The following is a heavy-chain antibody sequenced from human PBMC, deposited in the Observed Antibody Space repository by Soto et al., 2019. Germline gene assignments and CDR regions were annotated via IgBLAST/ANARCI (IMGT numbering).Heavy chain of an antibody. Sequence: QVQLVQSGAEVKKPGSSVKVSCKASGGTFSSYAISWVRQAPGQVLEWMGGIIPIFGTANYAQKFQGRVTITADESTSTAYMELSSLRSEDTAVYYCARELPNSSGWYRPFAYWGQGTLVTVSS. V-gene: IGHV1-69*01. J-gene: IGHJ4*02. CDR3: ARELPNSSGWYRPFAY. D-gene: IGHD6-19*01. CDR2: IIPIFGTA. CDR1: GGTFSSYA.